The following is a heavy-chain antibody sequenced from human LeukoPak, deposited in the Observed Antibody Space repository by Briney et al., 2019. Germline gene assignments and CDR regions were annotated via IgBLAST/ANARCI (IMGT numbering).Heavy chain of an antibody. CDR2: IYHSGSN. J-gene: IGHJ6*03. CDR3: ARGLTYYDFWSGHHPGSYYMDV. Sequence: GSLRLSCAASGFTFSDYYMSWIRQAPGKGLEWIGCIYHSGSNYYNPSLKSRVTISVDTSKNQFSLKLSSVTAADTAVYYYARGLTYYDFWSGHHPGSYYMDVWGKGTTVTVSS. CDR1: GFTFSDYY. D-gene: IGHD3-3*01. V-gene: IGHV4-38-2*01.